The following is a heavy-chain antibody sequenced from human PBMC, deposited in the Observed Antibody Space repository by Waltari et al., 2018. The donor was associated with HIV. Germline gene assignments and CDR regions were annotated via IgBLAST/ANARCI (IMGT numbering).Heavy chain of an antibody. CDR2: MNPNSGNT. CDR3: ARDGTASAVEGWFDP. V-gene: IGHV1-8*01. CDR1: GYTFTSYD. D-gene: IGHD2-21*02. J-gene: IGHJ5*02. Sequence: QVQLVQSGAEVKKPGASVKVSCKASGYTFTSYDINWVRQATGQGLEWMGCMNPNSGNTGYAQKFQGRCTMTRNTSISTAYMELSSLRSEDTAVYYCARDGTASAVEGWFDPWGQGTLVTVSS.